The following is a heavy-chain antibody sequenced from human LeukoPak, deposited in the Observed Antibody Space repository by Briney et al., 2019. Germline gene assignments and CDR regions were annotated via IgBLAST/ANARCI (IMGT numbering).Heavy chain of an antibody. CDR1: GGSISSSNYY. CDR3: ARHTTYSSPY. Sequence: PSETLSLTRTVSGGSISSSNYYWGWIRQPPGKGLEWIGSIYYSGSTYYNPSLKSRVTISVDTSKNQFFLKLTSVTAADTAVYFCARHTTYSSPYWGQGALVTVSS. CDR2: IYYSGST. J-gene: IGHJ4*02. D-gene: IGHD2-21*01. V-gene: IGHV4-39*01.